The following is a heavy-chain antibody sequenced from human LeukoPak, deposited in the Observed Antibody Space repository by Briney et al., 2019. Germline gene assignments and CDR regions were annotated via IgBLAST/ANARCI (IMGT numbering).Heavy chain of an antibody. CDR1: DDSISSYY. J-gene: IGHJ5*02. Sequence: SETLSLTCTVSDDSISSYYWSWIRQPPGKGLEWFGYIYYTGSTNYNPSLKSRVTMSVDTSKNQFSLKLSSVTAADTAVYYCAKNGQSGFSFDPWGRGTLVTVSS. D-gene: IGHD1-26*01. CDR3: AKNGQSGFSFDP. CDR2: IYYTGST. V-gene: IGHV4-59*12.